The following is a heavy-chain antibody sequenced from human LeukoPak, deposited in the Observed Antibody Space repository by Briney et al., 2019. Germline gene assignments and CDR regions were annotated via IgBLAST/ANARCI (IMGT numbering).Heavy chain of an antibody. CDR1: GGSISSSSYY. D-gene: IGHD6-6*01. J-gene: IGHJ4*02. V-gene: IGHV4-39*01. Sequence: SSETLSLTCTVSGGSISSSSYYWGWIRQPPGKGLEWIGSIYYSGSTYYNPSLKSRVTISVDTSKKLFSLKLSSVTAADTAVYYCARWDSSSRDYWRQATLVSVSS. CDR3: ARWDSSSRDY. CDR2: IYYSGST.